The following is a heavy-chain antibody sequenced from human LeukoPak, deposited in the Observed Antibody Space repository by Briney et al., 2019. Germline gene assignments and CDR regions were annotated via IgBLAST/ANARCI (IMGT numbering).Heavy chain of an antibody. CDR1: GFTFSLYW. V-gene: IGHV3-7*01. D-gene: IGHD3-10*01. Sequence: GGSLRLSCAASGFTFSLYWMNWVRQAPGGGLEWVANIKQDGSQKYYVDSVKGRFTISRDNAKNSLFLQMNSLRAEDTAVYYCARLLPPYYGSGSYGVDYWGQGTLVTVSS. CDR2: IKQDGSQK. CDR3: ARLLPPYYGSGSYGVDY. J-gene: IGHJ4*02.